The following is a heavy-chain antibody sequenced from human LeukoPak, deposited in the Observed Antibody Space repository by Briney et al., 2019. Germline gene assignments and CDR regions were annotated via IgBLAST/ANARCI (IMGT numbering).Heavy chain of an antibody. CDR2: FNPNSGGS. CDR1: GGTFSSYA. Sequence: EASVKVSCKASGGTFSSYAISWVRQAPGQGLEWMGWFNPNSGGSNYAQNFQGRVTMTRDTSISTAYMELSRLRSDDTAVFYCARGPYSSSSSAFDIWGQGTMVTVSS. CDR3: ARGPYSSSSSAFDI. J-gene: IGHJ3*02. D-gene: IGHD6-6*01. V-gene: IGHV1-2*02.